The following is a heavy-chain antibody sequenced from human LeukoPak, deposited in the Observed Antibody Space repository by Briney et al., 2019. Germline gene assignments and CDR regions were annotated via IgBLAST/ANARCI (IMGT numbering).Heavy chain of an antibody. D-gene: IGHD6-13*01. CDR2: IYYSGST. CDR3: ARLGAADGTLDY. J-gene: IGHJ4*02. Sequence: SETLSLTCTVSGGSISSSSYYWGWIRQSPGKGLEWIGSIYYSGSTYYNPSLKSRVTISVDTSKNQFSLKLSSVTAADTAVHYCARLGAADGTLDYWGQGTLVTVSS. CDR1: GGSISSSSYY. V-gene: IGHV4-39*01.